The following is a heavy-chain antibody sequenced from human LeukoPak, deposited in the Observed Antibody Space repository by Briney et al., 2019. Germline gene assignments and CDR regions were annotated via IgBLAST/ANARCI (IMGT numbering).Heavy chain of an antibody. V-gene: IGHV5-51*01. CDR1: EISLTRFW. J-gene: IGHJ5*02. CDR2: IYPGDSDT. Sequence: GESLKISCKGSEISLTRFWISWVCQMPGKGLEWMGIIYPGDSDTRYSPSFQGQVTISADKSISTAYLQWSSLKASDTAMYYCAGYAWVSCSSTSCYHTCFDLWGQGTLVTVSS. CDR3: AGYAWVSCSSTSCYHTCFDL. D-gene: IGHD2-2*01.